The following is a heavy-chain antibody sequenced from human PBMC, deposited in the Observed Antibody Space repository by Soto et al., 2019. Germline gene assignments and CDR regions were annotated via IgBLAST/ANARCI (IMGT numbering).Heavy chain of an antibody. Sequence: EVQLVESGGGLVKPGGSLRLSCAASGFTFSSYSMNWVRQAPGKGLEWVSSISSSSSYIYYADSVKGRFTISRDNAKNLLYLQVNSLRAEDTAVYYCARAAKQLCLSLEFDYCGQGTLVTVSS. V-gene: IGHV3-21*01. CDR2: ISSSSSYI. CDR3: ARAAKQLCLSLEFDY. D-gene: IGHD5-18*01. CDR1: GFTFSSYS. J-gene: IGHJ4*02.